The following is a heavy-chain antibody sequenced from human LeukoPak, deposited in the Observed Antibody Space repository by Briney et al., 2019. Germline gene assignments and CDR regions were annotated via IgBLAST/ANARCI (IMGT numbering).Heavy chain of an antibody. Sequence: GGSLRLSCAASGFTFSSYSMNWVRQAPGKGLEWVSSSSSSSSYIYYADSVKGRFTISRDNAKNSLYLQMNSLRAEDTAVYYCARDASLIVVGLYYFDYWGQGTLVTVSS. D-gene: IGHD3-22*01. V-gene: IGHV3-21*01. CDR1: GFTFSSYS. J-gene: IGHJ4*02. CDR3: ARDASLIVVGLYYFDY. CDR2: SSSSSSYI.